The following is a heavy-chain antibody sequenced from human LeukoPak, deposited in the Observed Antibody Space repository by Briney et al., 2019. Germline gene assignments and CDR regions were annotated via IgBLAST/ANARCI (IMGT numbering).Heavy chain of an antibody. V-gene: IGHV3-7*01. CDR3: ARPPYSYGRSFDF. J-gene: IGHJ4*02. Sequence: GGSLRLSCAASGFTFSNYWMGWVRQAPGKGLEWVANIKEDGSEEYYVDSVKGRFTISRDNAKNSLYLQMNSLRAEDTAVYYCARPPYSYGRSFDFWGQGTLVTVSS. D-gene: IGHD5-18*01. CDR1: GFTFSNYW. CDR2: IKEDGSEE.